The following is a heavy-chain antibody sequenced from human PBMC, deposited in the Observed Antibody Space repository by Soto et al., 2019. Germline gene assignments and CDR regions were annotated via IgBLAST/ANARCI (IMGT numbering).Heavy chain of an antibody. J-gene: IGHJ4*02. CDR3: ATSGPSAYDFWSGYSRYYVDY. Sequence: ASVKVSCKVSGYTLAELSMHWVRQAPGKGLEWMGGFDPEDGETIYAQKFQGRVTMTEDTSTDTAYMELSSLRSEDTAVYYCATSGPSAYDFWSGYSRYYVDYWGQGTLVTVNS. V-gene: IGHV1-24*01. CDR2: FDPEDGET. D-gene: IGHD3-3*01. CDR1: GYTLAELS.